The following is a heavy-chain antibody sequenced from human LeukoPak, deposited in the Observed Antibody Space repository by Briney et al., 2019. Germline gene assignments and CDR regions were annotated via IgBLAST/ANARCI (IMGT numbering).Heavy chain of an antibody. D-gene: IGHD1-26*01. V-gene: IGHV3-15*01. J-gene: IGHJ5*02. CDR3: TTEGGATTWYNWFDP. CDR2: IKSKTDGGTT. CDR1: GFTFSNAW. Sequence: GGSLRLSCAASGFTFSNAWMSWVRQAPGKGLEWVGRIKSKTDGGTTDYAAPVKGRFTISRGDSKNTLYLQMNSLKTEDTAVYYCTTEGGATTWYNWFDPWGQGTLVTVSS.